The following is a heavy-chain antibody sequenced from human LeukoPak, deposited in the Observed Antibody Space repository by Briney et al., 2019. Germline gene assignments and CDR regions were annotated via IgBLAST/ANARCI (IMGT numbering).Heavy chain of an antibody. CDR1: GFTFSSYS. D-gene: IGHD6-19*01. CDR2: ISRSSRSYI. Sequence: GGSLRLSCAASGFTFSSYSMNWVRQAPGKGLEWVSSISRSSRSYIYYADSVKGRFTISRDNAKNSLYLQMNSLRAEDTAVYYCAREKFEQWLVGRPLRYHYYMDVWGKGTTVTVSS. CDR3: AREKFEQWLVGRPLRYHYYMDV. J-gene: IGHJ6*03. V-gene: IGHV3-21*01.